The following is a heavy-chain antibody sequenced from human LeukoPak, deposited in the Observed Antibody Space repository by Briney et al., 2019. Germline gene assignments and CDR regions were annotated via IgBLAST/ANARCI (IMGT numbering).Heavy chain of an antibody. V-gene: IGHV3-64D*09. CDR2: ITSNGGST. D-gene: IGHD6-13*01. CDR1: GFTFSSYA. J-gene: IGHJ4*02. Sequence: GGSLRLSCSASGFTFSSYAMHWVRQAPGKGLEYVSAITSNGGSTYYADSVKGRFTISSDNSKNTLFLHMRSLRGEDTAVYYCVKESGSSWYDWGQGTLVTVSS. CDR3: VKESGSSWYD.